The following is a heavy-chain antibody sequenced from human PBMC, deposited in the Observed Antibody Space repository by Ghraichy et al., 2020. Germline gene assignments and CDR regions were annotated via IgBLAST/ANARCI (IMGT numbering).Heavy chain of an antibody. J-gene: IGHJ4*02. CDR2: IYYSGST. CDR1: GGSLRSSSYY. D-gene: IGHD6-13*01. Sequence: ETLSLTCTVSGGSLRSSSYYWGWIRQPPGKGLEWIGSIYYSGSTYYNPSLKSRVTISVDTSKNQFSLKLSSVTAADTAVYYCARPGIVAAGQYYFDYWGQGTLVTVAS. V-gene: IGHV4-39*01. CDR3: ARPGIVAAGQYYFDY.